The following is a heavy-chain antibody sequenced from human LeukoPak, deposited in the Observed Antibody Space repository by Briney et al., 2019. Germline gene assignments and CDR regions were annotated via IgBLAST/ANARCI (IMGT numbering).Heavy chain of an antibody. Sequence: ASVKVSCKASGYTFTSYAMHWVRQAPGQRLEWMGWINAGNGNTKYSQKFQGRVTMTRDTSISTAYMELSRLRSDDTAVYYCARDLWSGPLDYWGQGTLVTVSS. V-gene: IGHV1-3*01. CDR3: ARDLWSGPLDY. J-gene: IGHJ4*02. CDR1: GYTFTSYA. CDR2: INAGNGNT. D-gene: IGHD3-3*01.